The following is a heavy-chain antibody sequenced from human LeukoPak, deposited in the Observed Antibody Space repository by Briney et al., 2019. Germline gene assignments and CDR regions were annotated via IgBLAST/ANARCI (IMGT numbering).Heavy chain of an antibody. CDR1: GGSIGSYY. J-gene: IGHJ4*02. D-gene: IGHD3-22*01. Sequence: PSETLSLTCIVSGGSIGSYYWSWIRQPPGKGLEWIGHIYYSGSTDYNPSLRSRVTISVDTSKNQFSLRLSSVTAADTAVYYCARDRSDGSGYYGYYFDYWGQGTLVSVSS. CDR3: ARDRSDGSGYYGYYFDY. V-gene: IGHV4-59*01. CDR2: IYYSGST.